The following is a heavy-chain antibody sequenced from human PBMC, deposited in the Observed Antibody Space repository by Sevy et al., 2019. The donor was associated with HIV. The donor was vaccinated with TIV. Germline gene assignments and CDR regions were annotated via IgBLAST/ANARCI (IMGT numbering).Heavy chain of an antibody. CDR2: IYSGGST. D-gene: IGHD6-13*01. V-gene: IGHV3-53*01. Sequence: GGSLRLSCAASGFTVSSNYMSWVRQAPGKGLEWVSVIYSGGSTYYADSVKGRFTISRDNSKNTLYLQMNSLRAEDTAGYYCHRIAAAWRIDYWGQGTLVTVSS. CDR3: HRIAAAWRIDY. J-gene: IGHJ4*02. CDR1: GFTVSSNY.